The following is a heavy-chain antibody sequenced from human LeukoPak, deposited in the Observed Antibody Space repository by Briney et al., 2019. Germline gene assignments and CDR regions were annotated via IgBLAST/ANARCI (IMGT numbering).Heavy chain of an antibody. Sequence: PGGSLRLSCAASGFTFGSYSMNWVRQAPGKGLEWVSSISSSSSYIYYADSVKGRFTISRDNAKNSLYLQMNSLRAEDTAVYYCARDLATVRGRGVGHWGQGTLVTVSS. CDR1: GFTFGSYS. CDR3: ARDLATVRGRGVGH. V-gene: IGHV3-21*01. D-gene: IGHD4-17*01. CDR2: ISSSSSYI. J-gene: IGHJ4*02.